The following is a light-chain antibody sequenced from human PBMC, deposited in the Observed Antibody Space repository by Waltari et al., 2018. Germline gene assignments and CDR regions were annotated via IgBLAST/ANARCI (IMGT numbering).Light chain of an antibody. CDR2: WAS. CDR1: SLLSSASNRDF. Sequence: SLLSSASNRDFLAWYQQAPGQPPKLLISWASTRESGVPDRFSGSGSVTDFTLTISSLQAEDVAVYYCQQYYSAPLTFGGGTKVEIK. CDR3: QQYYSAPLT. J-gene: IGKJ4*01. V-gene: IGKV4-1*01.